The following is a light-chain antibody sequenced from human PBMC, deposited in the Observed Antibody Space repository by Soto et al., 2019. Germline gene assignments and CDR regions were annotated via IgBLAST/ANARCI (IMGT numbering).Light chain of an antibody. Sequence: QSVLTQPASVSGSPGQSVTIACTETRSDVGGYNYVSWYQQHPGKAPKLMIYEVSNRPSGVSNRFSGSKSGNTASLTISGLQAEDEADYYCSSYTSSSIDYVFGTRTKLTVL. CDR2: EVS. J-gene: IGLJ1*01. CDR3: SSYTSSSIDYV. V-gene: IGLV2-14*01. CDR1: RSDVGGYNY.